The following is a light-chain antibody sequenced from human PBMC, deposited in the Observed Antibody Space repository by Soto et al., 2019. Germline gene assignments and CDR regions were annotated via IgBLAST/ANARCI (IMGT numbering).Light chain of an antibody. V-gene: IGKV3-20*01. Sequence: EIVMTQSPDTLSVSPGEGATLSCRASRSISRYLAWYQHQPGRAPRLLIDGASSRAAGIPDRFSGSGSGTDFTLTISRLEPEDLAVYYCQQYDYLVTFGQGTKVDI. CDR3: QQYDYLVT. CDR1: RSISRY. J-gene: IGKJ1*01. CDR2: GAS.